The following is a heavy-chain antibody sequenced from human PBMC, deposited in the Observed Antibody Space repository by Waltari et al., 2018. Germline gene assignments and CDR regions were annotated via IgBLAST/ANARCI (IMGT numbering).Heavy chain of an antibody. CDR2: INPNSGGT. J-gene: IGHJ5*02. V-gene: IGHV1-2*06. CDR1: GYTFTGYY. D-gene: IGHD3-22*01. Sequence: QVQLVQSGAEVKKPVASVKVSCKASGYTFTGYYMHWVRQAPGQGLEWMGRINPNSGGTNYAQKFQGRVTMTRDTSISTAYMELSRLRSDDTAVYYCARDRYFDSSGYYWFDPWGQGTLVTVSS. CDR3: ARDRYFDSSGYYWFDP.